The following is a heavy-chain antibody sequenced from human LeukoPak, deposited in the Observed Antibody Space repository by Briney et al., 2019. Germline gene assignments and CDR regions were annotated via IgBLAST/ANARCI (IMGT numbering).Heavy chain of an antibody. CDR1: GYTFTKYA. CDR3: ARISGDFGHLGDP. D-gene: IGHD3-16*01. Sequence: ASVKVSCKASGYTFTKYAMNWVRQAPGHGLEWMGWINTKTGNPTYAQGFTGRFVFSLDTSVSTAFLQISSLKAEDTAVYYCARISGDFGHLGDPWGQGTLVTVSS. CDR2: INTKTGNP. J-gene: IGHJ5*02. V-gene: IGHV7-4-1*02.